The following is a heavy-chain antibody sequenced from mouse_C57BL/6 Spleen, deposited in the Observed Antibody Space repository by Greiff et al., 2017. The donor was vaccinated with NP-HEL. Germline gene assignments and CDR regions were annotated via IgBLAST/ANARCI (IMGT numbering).Heavy chain of an antibody. D-gene: IGHD1-1*01. V-gene: IGHV1-15*01. CDR1: GYTFTDYE. CDR3: TSLYGSSPYYFDY. CDR2: IDPETGGT. Sequence: QVQLQQSGAELVRPGASVTLSCKASGYTFTDYEMHWVKQTPVHGLEWIGAIDPETGGTAYNQKFKGKAILTADKSSSTAYMELRSLTSEDSAVYYCTSLYGSSPYYFDYWGQGTTLTVSS. J-gene: IGHJ2*01.